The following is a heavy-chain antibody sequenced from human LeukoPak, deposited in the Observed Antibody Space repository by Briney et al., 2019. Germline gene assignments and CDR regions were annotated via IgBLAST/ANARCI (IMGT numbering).Heavy chain of an antibody. CDR2: INQDGNEK. D-gene: IGHD3-9*01. V-gene: IGHV3-7*01. J-gene: IGHJ4*02. CDR3: ARAEQYYDILTGYYLVPQFDY. CDR1: GFTFSSYS. Sequence: GGSLGLSCAASGFTFSSYSLSWVRQAPGKGLEWVANINQDGNEKYYVDSVKGRFTISRDNAKNSLYLQMNSLRAEDTAVYYCARAEQYYDILTGYYLVPQFDYWGQGTLVTVSS.